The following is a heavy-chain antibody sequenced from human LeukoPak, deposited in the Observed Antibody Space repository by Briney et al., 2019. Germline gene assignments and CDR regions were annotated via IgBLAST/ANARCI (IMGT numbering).Heavy chain of an antibody. D-gene: IGHD6-13*01. J-gene: IGHJ6*02. CDR1: GFTFSSYG. CDR3: ARGIATAGYYYYGMDV. Sequence: GGSLRLSCAASGFTFSSYGMHWVRQAPGKGLEWVAVISYDGSNKYYADSVSGRFTISRDNSKNTLYLQMDSLRAEDAAVYYCARGIATAGYYYYGMDVWGQGTTVTVSS. CDR2: ISYDGSNK. V-gene: IGHV3-30*03.